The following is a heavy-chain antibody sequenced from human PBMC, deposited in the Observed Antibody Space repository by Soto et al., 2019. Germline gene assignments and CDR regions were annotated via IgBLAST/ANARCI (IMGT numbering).Heavy chain of an antibody. J-gene: IGHJ3*02. Sequence: GGSLRLSCAASGFTFSGSAMHWVRQASGKGLEWVGRIRSKANSYETAYAASVKGRFTISRDDSKNTAYLQMNSLKTEDTAVYYCTSQIAAPDAFDIWGQGTMVTVSS. CDR1: GFTFSGSA. CDR2: IRSKANSYET. CDR3: TSQIAAPDAFDI. D-gene: IGHD6-6*01. V-gene: IGHV3-73*01.